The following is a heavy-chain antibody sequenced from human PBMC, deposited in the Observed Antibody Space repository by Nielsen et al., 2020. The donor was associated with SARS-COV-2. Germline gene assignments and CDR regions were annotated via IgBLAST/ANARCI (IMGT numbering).Heavy chain of an antibody. CDR3: VRDRTVFGEVIDLD. CDR2: IYTSSYI. CDR1: GFTFHSST. D-gene: IGHD3-3*01. Sequence: GGSLRLSCVASGFTFHSSTMNWVRQAPGKGLEWVSSIYTSSYIYYADSVKGRFTISRDNAKNSLYLQMNNLRAEDTAVYYCVRDRTVFGEVIDLDWGQGALVTVSS. J-gene: IGHJ4*02. V-gene: IGHV3-21*01.